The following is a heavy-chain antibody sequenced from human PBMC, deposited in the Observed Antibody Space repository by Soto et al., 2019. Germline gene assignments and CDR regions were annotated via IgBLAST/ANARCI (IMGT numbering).Heavy chain of an antibody. CDR1: GGSISSYC. J-gene: IGHJ6*02. V-gene: IGHV4-59*01. CDR3: ARDAGFYGMDV. CDR2: IYYSGST. Sequence: PSETLSLTCTVSGGSISSYCWSWIRQPPGKGLEWIGYIYYSGSTNYNPSLKSRVTISVDTSKNQFSLKLSSVTAADTAVYYCARDAGFYGMDVWGQGTTVTVSS. D-gene: IGHD3-10*01.